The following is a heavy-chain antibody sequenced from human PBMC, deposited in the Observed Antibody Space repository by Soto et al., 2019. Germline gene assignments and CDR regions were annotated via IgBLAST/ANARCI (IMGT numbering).Heavy chain of an antibody. CDR1: GFTFDDFA. CDR2: ISWNSGTI. J-gene: IGHJ6*02. CDR3: VKDKGASTDYGMDV. V-gene: IGHV3-9*01. Sequence: GGSLRLSCVASGFTFDDFAMHWVRQAPGRGLEWVSGISWNSGTITYADSVKGRFTTSRDNAKNSLYLEMNSLRTEDTALYYCVKDKGASTDYGMDVWGQGTTVTV. D-gene: IGHD2-2*01.